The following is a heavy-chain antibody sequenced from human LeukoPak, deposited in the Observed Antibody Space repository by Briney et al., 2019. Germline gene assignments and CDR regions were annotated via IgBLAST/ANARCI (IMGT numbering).Heavy chain of an antibody. CDR3: ARGEYNGFDY. J-gene: IGHJ4*02. Sequence: GGSLRLSCAASGFTFSSYAMSWVRQAPGKGLEWVSAISGSGGSTYYADSVKGRFTISRDNSKNTLYLQMHSLRTEDTAVYFCARGEYNGFDYWGQGTLLTVSS. CDR2: ISGSGGST. V-gene: IGHV3-23*01. CDR1: GFTFSSYA. D-gene: IGHD1-14*01.